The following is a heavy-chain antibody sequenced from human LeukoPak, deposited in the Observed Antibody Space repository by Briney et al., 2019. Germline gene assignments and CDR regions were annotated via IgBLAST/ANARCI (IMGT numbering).Heavy chain of an antibody. CDR1: GFNFGTYA. J-gene: IGHJ4*02. V-gene: IGHV3-23*01. D-gene: IGHD6-13*01. CDR3: VKDYSTIAAAANPLFDY. CDR2: ITGSGDTT. Sequence: PGGSLRLSCAASGFNFGTYAMSWVRQAPGKGLEWVSGITGSGDTTFYADSVKGRFTISRDNSKNTLYLQMHSLRAEDTAVYYCVKDYSTIAAAANPLFDYWGQGALVTVSS.